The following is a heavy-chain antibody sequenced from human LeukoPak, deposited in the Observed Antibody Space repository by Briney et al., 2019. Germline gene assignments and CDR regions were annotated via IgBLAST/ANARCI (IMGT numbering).Heavy chain of an antibody. CDR2: IKQDGSEK. D-gene: IGHD6-13*01. J-gene: IGHJ6*02. Sequence: GGSLRLSCAASGFTFSSYWMSWVRQAPGKGLEWVANIKQDGSEKYYVDSVKGRFTISRDNAKNSLYLQMNSLRAEDTAVYYCARNSSSWYCELYYYYGMDVWGQGTTVTVSS. CDR1: GFTFSSYW. CDR3: ARNSSSWYCELYYYYGMDV. V-gene: IGHV3-7*01.